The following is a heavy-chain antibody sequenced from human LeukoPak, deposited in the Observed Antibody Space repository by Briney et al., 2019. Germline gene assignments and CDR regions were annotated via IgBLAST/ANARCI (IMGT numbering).Heavy chain of an antibody. Sequence: SETLSLTCHVSGDSVSSGSYYRSWIPQPPGKGLEWIGYMYYSGSTNYNPSLKSRVTISVDTSKNQFSLKLSSVTAADTAVYYCARASGYGNNAQFDYWGQGTLVTVSS. CDR1: GDSVSSGSYY. V-gene: IGHV4-61*01. J-gene: IGHJ4*02. D-gene: IGHD5-12*01. CDR2: MYYSGST. CDR3: ARASGYGNNAQFDY.